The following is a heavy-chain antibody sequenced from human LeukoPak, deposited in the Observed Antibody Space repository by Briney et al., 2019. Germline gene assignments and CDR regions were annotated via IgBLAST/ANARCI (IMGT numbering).Heavy chain of an antibody. V-gene: IGHV4-59*12. J-gene: IGHJ6*03. CDR3: ARGPDYDFWSGSGYYYYMDV. D-gene: IGHD3-3*01. Sequence: PSETLSLTCTVSGGSISSYYWSWIRQPPGKGLEWIGYIYYSGSTNYNPSLKSRVTISVDTSKNQFSLKLSSVTAADTAVYYCARGPDYDFWSGSGYYYYMDVWGKGTTVTVSS. CDR1: GGSISSYY. CDR2: IYYSGST.